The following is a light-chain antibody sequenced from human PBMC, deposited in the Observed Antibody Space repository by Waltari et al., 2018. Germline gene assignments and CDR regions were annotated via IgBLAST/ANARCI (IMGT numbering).Light chain of an antibody. J-gene: IGLJ3*02. CDR3: QVWDHDSDRGV. CDR1: RFAFKK. Sequence: YVLTQPPSVSVAPGQTAMLPCGGRRFAFKKVNWYQRKPGLAPVLVVYDDTDRPSVIPERFSGSKSGNTATLTISRVEVGDEGDYYCQVWDHDSDRGVFGGGTNLTVL. CDR2: DDT. V-gene: IGLV3-21*02.